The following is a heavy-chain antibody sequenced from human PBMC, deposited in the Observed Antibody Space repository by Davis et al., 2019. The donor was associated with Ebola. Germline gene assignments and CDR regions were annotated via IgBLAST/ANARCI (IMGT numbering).Heavy chain of an antibody. V-gene: IGHV5-51*01. CDR3: ARFHSNYYYYYGMDV. D-gene: IGHD4-11*01. Sequence: KVSCKGSGYSFTSYWIGWVRQMPGKGLEWMGIIYPGDSDTRYSPSFQGQVTISADKSISTAYLQWSSLKASDTAMYYCARFHSNYYYYYGMDVWGQGTTATVSS. J-gene: IGHJ6*02. CDR2: IYPGDSDT. CDR1: GYSFTSYW.